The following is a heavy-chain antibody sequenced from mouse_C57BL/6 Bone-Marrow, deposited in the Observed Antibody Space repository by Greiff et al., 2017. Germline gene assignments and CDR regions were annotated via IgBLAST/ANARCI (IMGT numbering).Heavy chain of an antibody. J-gene: IGHJ4*01. CDR2: IRNKANGYTT. Sequence: EVKLVESGGGLVQPGGSLSLSCAASGFTFTDYYMSWVRQPPGKALEWLGFIRNKANGYTTEYSASVKGRFTISRDNSQSILYLQMNALRAEDSATYYCASLGSSYDYAMDYWGQGTSVTVSS. V-gene: IGHV7-3*01. CDR1: GFTFTDYY. D-gene: IGHD1-1*01. CDR3: ASLGSSYDYAMDY.